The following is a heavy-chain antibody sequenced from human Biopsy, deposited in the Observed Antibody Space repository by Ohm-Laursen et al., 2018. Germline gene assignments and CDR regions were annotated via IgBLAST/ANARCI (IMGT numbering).Heavy chain of an antibody. J-gene: IGHJ6*02. D-gene: IGHD5-12*01. Sequence: SETLSLTCTVSGYSVTNDYYWGWIRQPPGKVLEWIGNIYYDGITYYNSSLKSRVALSVDTSKPQFSLRLPSVTAADTAVYYCARVAGGYAYYYGMDVWGQGTTVIVSS. V-gene: IGHV4-38-2*02. CDR3: ARVAGGYAYYYGMDV. CDR2: IYYDGIT. CDR1: GYSVTNDYY.